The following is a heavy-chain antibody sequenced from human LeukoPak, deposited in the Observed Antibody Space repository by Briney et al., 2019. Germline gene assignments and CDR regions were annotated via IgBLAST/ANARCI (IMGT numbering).Heavy chain of an antibody. V-gene: IGHV3-23*01. Sequence: QPGGSLRLSCAASGFTFSSYAMSWVRQAPGKGLEWVSAISGSGGSTYYADSVKGRFTISRDNSKNTLYLQMNSLRAEDTAVYYCAKDGTYYYDSSGYYPVLFDYWGQGTLVTVSS. D-gene: IGHD3-22*01. CDR2: ISGSGGST. CDR3: AKDGTYYYDSSGYYPVLFDY. CDR1: GFTFSSYA. J-gene: IGHJ4*02.